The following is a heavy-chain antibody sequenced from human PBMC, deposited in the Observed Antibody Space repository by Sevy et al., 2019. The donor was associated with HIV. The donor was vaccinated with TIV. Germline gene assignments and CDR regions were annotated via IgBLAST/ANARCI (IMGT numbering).Heavy chain of an antibody. CDR3: ARAVDTAMAIDY. CDR1: GGSFSGYY. J-gene: IGHJ4*02. V-gene: IGHV4-34*01. CDR2: INHSGST. D-gene: IGHD5-18*01. Sequence: SETLSLTCAVYGGSFSGYYWSWIRQPPGKGLEWIGEINHSGSTNYNASLKSRVTISVDTSKNQVSLKLSSVTAADTAVYYCARAVDTAMAIDYWGQGTLVTVSS.